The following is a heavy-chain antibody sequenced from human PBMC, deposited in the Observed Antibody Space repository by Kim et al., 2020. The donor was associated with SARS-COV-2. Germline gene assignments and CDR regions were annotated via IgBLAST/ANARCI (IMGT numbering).Heavy chain of an antibody. CDR3: ARNYDSSGYYLKSYYF. CDR1: GGSISSSSYY. Sequence: SETLPLTCTVSGGSISSSSYYWGWIRQPPGKGLEWIGSIYYSGSTYYNPSLKSRVTISVDTSKNQFSLKLSSVTAADTAVYYCARNYDSSGYYLKSYYF. CDR2: IYYSGST. V-gene: IGHV4-39*01. J-gene: IGHJ4*01. D-gene: IGHD3-22*01.